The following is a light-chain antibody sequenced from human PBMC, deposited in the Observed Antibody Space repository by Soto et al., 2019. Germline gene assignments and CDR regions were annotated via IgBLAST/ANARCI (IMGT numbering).Light chain of an antibody. V-gene: IGLV2-14*01. CDR2: DVS. CDR1: SSDVGGYHY. CDR3: SSYTSSITYV. Sequence: QSALTQPASVSGSPGQSITISCTGTSSDVGGYHYVSWYQQYPGKAPKVMIYDVSNRPSGVSNRFSGSKPGTTASLTISGLQAEDEADYYCSSYTSSITYVFGTGTKLTVL. J-gene: IGLJ1*01.